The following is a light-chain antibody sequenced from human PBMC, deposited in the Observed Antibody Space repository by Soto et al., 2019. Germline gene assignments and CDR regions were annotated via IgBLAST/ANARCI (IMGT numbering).Light chain of an antibody. J-gene: IGKJ4*01. CDR3: QQYGSSPLT. V-gene: IGKV3-20*01. CDR1: QSVSSSY. CDR2: GAS. Sequence: EIVLTQSPGTLSLSPGERATRSCRASQSVSSSYLAWYQQKPGQAPRLLIYGASIRATGIPDRFSGSGSGTDFTLTISRLEPEDFAVYYCQQYGSSPLTFGGGTKVEIK.